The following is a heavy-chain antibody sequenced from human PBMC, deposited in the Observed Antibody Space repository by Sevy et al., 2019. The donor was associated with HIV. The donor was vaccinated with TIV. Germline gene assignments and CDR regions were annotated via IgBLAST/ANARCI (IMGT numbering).Heavy chain of an antibody. Sequence: RGSLRLSCAASGFTFDAFWMQWVRQAPGKGLEWVANIRPDGNEIYYAESVRGRFTISRDNSKESLYLQMSNLRVEDMASDFCARRYFDLWGQGALVTVSS. CDR3: ARRYFDL. V-gene: IGHV3-7*01. J-gene: IGHJ4*02. CDR2: IRPDGNEI. CDR1: GFTFDAFW.